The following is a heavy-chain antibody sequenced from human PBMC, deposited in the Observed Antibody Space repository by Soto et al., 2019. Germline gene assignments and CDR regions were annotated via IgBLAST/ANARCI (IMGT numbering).Heavy chain of an antibody. J-gene: IGHJ4*02. CDR1: GYMFISYG. CDR3: VRDLDGSGSYYTDY. CDR2: ISACNGNT. V-gene: IGHV1-18*01. D-gene: IGHD3-10*01. Sequence: QVQLVQSGAEVKKPGASVKVSCKASGYMFISYGINWVRQAPGQGLEWMGWISACNGNTKYAQNLQGRVTMTTDTSTRTAHMEMKSQRSNVTAVYYCVRDLDGSGSYYTDYWGPGTLVTVST.